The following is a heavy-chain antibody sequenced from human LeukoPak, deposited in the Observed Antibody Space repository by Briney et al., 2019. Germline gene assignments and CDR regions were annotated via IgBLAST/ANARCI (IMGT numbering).Heavy chain of an antibody. CDR2: INWNGGST. D-gene: IGHD1-26*01. V-gene: IGHV3-20*04. Sequence: GGSLRLSCAASGFTFDDYGMSWVRQAPGKGLEWVSCINWNGGSTGYADSVKGRFTISRDNAKNSLYLQMNSLRAEDTALYYCARDRPEWELPAFDIWGQGTMVTVSS. J-gene: IGHJ3*02. CDR1: GFTFDDYG. CDR3: ARDRPEWELPAFDI.